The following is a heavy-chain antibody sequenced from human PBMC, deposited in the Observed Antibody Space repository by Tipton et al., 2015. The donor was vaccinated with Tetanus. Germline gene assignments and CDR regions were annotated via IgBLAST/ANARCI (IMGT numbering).Heavy chain of an antibody. Sequence: SLRLSCAASGFTFSSYEMNWVRQAPGKGLEWVSYISSSGSTIYYADSVKGRFTISRDNAKNSLYLQMNSLRAEDTAVYYCARGGVYGGNFIDYWGQGTLVTVSS. CDR2: ISSSGSTI. CDR3: ARGGVYGGNFIDY. D-gene: IGHD4-23*01. J-gene: IGHJ4*02. V-gene: IGHV3-48*03. CDR1: GFTFSSYE.